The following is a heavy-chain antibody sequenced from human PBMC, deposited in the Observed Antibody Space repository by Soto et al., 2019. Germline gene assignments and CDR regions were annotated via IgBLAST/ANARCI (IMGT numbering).Heavy chain of an antibody. CDR2: MNPNSGNT. V-gene: IGHV1-8*02. CDR3: ARTLYGDNVDY. J-gene: IGHJ4*02. Sequence: GASVKFSCKASGYTFTSYAMHWVRQATGQGLEWMGWMNPNSGNTGYAQKFQGRVTMTRNTSISTAYMGLSSLRSEDTAVYYCARTLYGDNVDYWGQGTLVTVSS. CDR1: GYTFTSYA. D-gene: IGHD4-17*01.